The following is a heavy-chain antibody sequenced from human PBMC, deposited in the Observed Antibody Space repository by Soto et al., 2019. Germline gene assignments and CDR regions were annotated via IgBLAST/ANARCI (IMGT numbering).Heavy chain of an antibody. D-gene: IGHD3-10*01. Sequence: EVQLLESGGGLVQPGGSLRLSCAASGFTFNNYAMTWVRQAPGKGLEWVSVISGGGDTTSYADSVKGRFTVSSDGSKNTLYLQMSRLRGEDTALYCCAKGRGGSGSLTPRVDFWGQGTLVTVSS. CDR2: ISGGGDTT. V-gene: IGHV3-23*01. J-gene: IGHJ4*02. CDR1: GFTFNNYA. CDR3: AKGRGGSGSLTPRVDF.